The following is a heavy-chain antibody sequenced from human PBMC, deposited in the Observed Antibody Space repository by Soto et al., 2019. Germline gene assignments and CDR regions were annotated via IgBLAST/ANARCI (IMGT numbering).Heavy chain of an antibody. D-gene: IGHD4-4*01. V-gene: IGHV3-23*01. CDR1: GFTFSSYS. CDR2: ISGSGGST. J-gene: IGHJ5*02. Sequence: PGGSLRLSCASSGFTFSSYSMNWVRQAPGKGLEWVSAISGSGGSTYYADSVKGRFTISRDNSKNTLYLQMNSLRAEDTAVYYCAPADNSNYLSWFDPWGQGTLVTVSS. CDR3: APADNSNYLSWFDP.